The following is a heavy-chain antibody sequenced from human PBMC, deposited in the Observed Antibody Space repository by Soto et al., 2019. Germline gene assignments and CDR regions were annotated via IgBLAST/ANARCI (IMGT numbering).Heavy chain of an antibody. CDR2: IYNSGST. D-gene: IGHD6-13*01. CDR3: ARYRREAVAGYTLDN. CDR1: GGSISSSSCY. V-gene: IGHV4-39*07. J-gene: IGHJ4*02. Sequence: SETLSLTCTVSGGSISSSSCYWGWIRQPPGKGLEWIGSIYNSGSTNYNPSLKSRVTISEDTSKSQFSLKVNSMTAADTAVYYCARYRREAVAGYTLDNWGQGILVTVSS.